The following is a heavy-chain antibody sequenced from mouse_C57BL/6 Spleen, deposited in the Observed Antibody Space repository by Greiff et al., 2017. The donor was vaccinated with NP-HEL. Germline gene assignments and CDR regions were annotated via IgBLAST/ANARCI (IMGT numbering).Heavy chain of an antibody. D-gene: IGHD2-5*01. CDR2: ISSGSSTI. J-gene: IGHJ2*01. V-gene: IGHV5-17*01. CDR3: ARPGSNCYFDY. Sequence: DVKLVESGGGLVKPGGSLKLSCAASGFTFSDYGMHWVRQAPEEGLEWVAYISSGSSTIYYADTVKGRFTISRDNAKNTLFLQMTSLRSEDTAVYYCARPGSNCYFDYWGQGTTLTVSS. CDR1: GFTFSDYG.